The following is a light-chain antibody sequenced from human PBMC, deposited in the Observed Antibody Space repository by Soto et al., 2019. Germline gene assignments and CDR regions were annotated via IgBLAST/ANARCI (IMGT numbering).Light chain of an antibody. V-gene: IGKV1-33*01. CDR1: QDIKNY. Sequence: DIQMTPSPSSLSASVGDRVTITCQASQDIKNYLNWYQQKSGKAPKLLIYDASDLETGVPSRFSGSGSGTDFTFTINSLQPEDIATYYCQQYDNLPLTFGGGTKVDI. J-gene: IGKJ4*01. CDR2: DAS. CDR3: QQYDNLPLT.